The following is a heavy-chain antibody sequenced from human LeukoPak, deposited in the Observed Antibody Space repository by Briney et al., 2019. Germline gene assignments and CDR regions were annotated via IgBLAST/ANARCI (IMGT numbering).Heavy chain of an antibody. V-gene: IGHV3-21*01. CDR3: ARDPITMVRGVTLSY. D-gene: IGHD3-10*01. CDR1: GFTFSSYS. CDR2: ISSSSSYI. J-gene: IGHJ4*02. Sequence: GGSLRLSGAASGFTFSSYSMNWVRQAPGKGLEWVSSISSSSSYIYYADSVKGRFTISRDNAKNSLYLQMNSLRAEDTAVYYCARDPITMVRGVTLSYWGQGTLVTVSS.